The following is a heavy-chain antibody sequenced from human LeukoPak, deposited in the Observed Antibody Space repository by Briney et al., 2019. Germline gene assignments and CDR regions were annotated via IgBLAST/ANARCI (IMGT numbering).Heavy chain of an antibody. D-gene: IGHD6-19*01. CDR1: GGTFSGYA. J-gene: IGHJ4*02. CDR3: ARDQGYSSGWSLGY. CDR2: IIPIFGTA. V-gene: IGHV1-69*05. Sequence: SVKVSCKASGGTFSGYAISWVRQAPGQGLEWMGRIIPIFGTANYAQKFQGRVTITTDESTSTAYMELSSLRSEDTAVCYCARDQGYSSGWSLGYWGQGTLVTVSS.